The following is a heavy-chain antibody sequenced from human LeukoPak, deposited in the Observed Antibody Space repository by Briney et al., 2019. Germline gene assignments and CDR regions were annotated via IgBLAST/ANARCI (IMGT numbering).Heavy chain of an antibody. D-gene: IGHD3-16*01. V-gene: IGHV4-59*01. Sequence: SETLSLTCTVSGGSISSYYWSWIRQPPWKGLEWIGYIYYSGSTNYNPSLKSRVTISVDTSKNQFSLKLSSVTAADTAVYYCARIGRAGGFDYWGQGTLVTVSS. CDR3: ARIGRAGGFDY. CDR1: GGSISSYY. CDR2: IYYSGST. J-gene: IGHJ4*02.